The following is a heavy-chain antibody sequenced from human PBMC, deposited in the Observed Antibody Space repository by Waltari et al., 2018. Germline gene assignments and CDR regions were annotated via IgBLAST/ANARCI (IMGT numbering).Heavy chain of an antibody. J-gene: IGHJ4*02. CDR1: GFAFSSYN. Sequence: EVELVESGGGLVKPGESLRLSCVVSGFAFSSYNMNWARQAPGRGLEWVSFISSDGKNKYYADSVKGRVTISRDNAKNSVYLQMNSLGVDDTAVYYCARSWNDPDYFDYWGLGTLVAVSS. D-gene: IGHD1-1*01. CDR3: ARSWNDPDYFDY. V-gene: IGHV3-21*01. CDR2: ISSDGKNK.